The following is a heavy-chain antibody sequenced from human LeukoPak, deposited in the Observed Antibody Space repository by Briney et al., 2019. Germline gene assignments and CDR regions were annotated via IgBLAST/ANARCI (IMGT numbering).Heavy chain of an antibody. D-gene: IGHD3-3*01. Sequence: SETLSLTCAVYGGSFSGYYWSCIRQSPGKGLEWIGEIIDSGNTNYNPSLKSRVTISVDTSKNQFSLKLSSVTAADTTVYYCARRVRFGDDWIFDYWGRGTPVTVSS. V-gene: IGHV4-34*12. CDR2: IIDSGNT. CDR3: ARRVRFGDDWIFDY. CDR1: GGSFSGYY. J-gene: IGHJ4*01.